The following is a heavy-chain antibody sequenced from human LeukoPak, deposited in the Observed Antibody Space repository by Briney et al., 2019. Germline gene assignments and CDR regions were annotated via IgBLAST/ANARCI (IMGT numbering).Heavy chain of an antibody. CDR1: GGTFSSYA. D-gene: IGHD7-27*01. J-gene: IGHJ3*02. Sequence: SVKVSSKASGGTFSSYAISWVRQAPGQGLEWMGGIIPIFGTANYAQKFQGRVTITADESTSTAYMELSSLRSEDTAVYYCARDGSLYGTGTDAFDIWGQGTMVTVSS. V-gene: IGHV1-69*01. CDR2: IIPIFGTA. CDR3: ARDGSLYGTGTDAFDI.